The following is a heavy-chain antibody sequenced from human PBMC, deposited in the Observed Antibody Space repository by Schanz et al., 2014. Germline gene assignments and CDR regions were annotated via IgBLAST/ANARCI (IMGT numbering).Heavy chain of an antibody. CDR3: AKDTGYCHGGACYCFEY. Sequence: QVQLVESGGGVVQPGRSRRLSCEASGFTFSSYGMHWVRQAPGKGLEWVAVISYDGNNEDYADSVKGRFSISRDNSQNTLYLQMDSLRPEDTAVYFCAKDTGYCHGGACYCFEYWGLGTLVTVS. V-gene: IGHV3-30*18. CDR2: ISYDGNNE. D-gene: IGHD2-8*02. J-gene: IGHJ4*02. CDR1: GFTFSSYG.